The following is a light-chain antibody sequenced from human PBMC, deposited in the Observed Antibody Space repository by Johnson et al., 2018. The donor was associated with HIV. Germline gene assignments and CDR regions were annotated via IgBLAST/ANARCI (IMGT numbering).Light chain of an antibody. V-gene: IGLV1-51*02. Sequence: QSVLTQPPSVSAAPGQKVTISCSGSSSNIGNNYVSWYQQLPGTAPKLLIYENNKRPSGIPDRFSGSKSGTSATLGITGLQTGDEADYYCGTWVSSLSAGIKYFFGTGTKVTVL. J-gene: IGLJ1*01. CDR2: ENN. CDR1: SSNIGNNY. CDR3: GTWVSSLSAGIKYF.